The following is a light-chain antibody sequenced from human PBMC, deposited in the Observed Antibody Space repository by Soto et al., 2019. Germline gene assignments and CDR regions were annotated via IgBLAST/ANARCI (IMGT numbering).Light chain of an antibody. CDR3: QQYDSYPWT. Sequence: DIQMTQSPSTLSASVGDRVTITCRASQSISSWLAWYQQKPGKAPKLLIYKASSLESGGPSRFSGSGSGTEFTLTISSLQPDDFATYCCQQYDSYPWTCGQGTKVEIK. CDR1: QSISSW. J-gene: IGKJ1*01. CDR2: KAS. V-gene: IGKV1-5*03.